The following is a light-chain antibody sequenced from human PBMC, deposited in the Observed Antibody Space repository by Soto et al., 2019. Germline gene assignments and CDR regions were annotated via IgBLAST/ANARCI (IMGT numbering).Light chain of an antibody. J-gene: IGKJ2*01. V-gene: IGKV4-1*01. Sequence: EIVMTQSPDSLAVSLGERATINCKSSQSVLYSSNNKNYLAWYQQKPGQPPKLLIYWASTRESGVPDRFSGSGSGTDFTLTISSLQAEDVAVHYCQQYYSTPPYTFGQGTKLEIK. CDR1: QSVLYSSNNKNY. CDR2: WAS. CDR3: QQYYSTPPYT.